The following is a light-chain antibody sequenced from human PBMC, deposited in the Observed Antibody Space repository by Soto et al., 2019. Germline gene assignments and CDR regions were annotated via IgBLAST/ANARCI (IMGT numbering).Light chain of an antibody. CDR1: QSVSSRY. Sequence: EVVLTQSPGTLSLSPGERATLSCRASQSVSSRYLAWYHQKPGQAPRLLIYGASSRATGIPDMFSGSGSGTDFTLTISRLGPEDCAVYYCQQYGSSPLWTFGQGTKVDIK. J-gene: IGKJ1*01. CDR3: QQYGSSPLWT. V-gene: IGKV3-20*01. CDR2: GAS.